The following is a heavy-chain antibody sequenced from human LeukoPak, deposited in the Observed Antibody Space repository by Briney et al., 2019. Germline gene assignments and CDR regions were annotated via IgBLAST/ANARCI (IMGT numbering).Heavy chain of an antibody. V-gene: IGHV4-59*01. D-gene: IGHD6-19*01. CDR3: ARDSSGPPHYWYFDL. J-gene: IGHJ2*01. Sequence: SETLSLTCTVSGGSISSYYWSWIRQPPGKGLEWIGYIYYSGSTNYNPSLKSRVTISVDTSKNQSSLKLSSVTAADTAVYYCARDSSGPPHYWYFDLWGRGTLVTVSS. CDR1: GGSISSYY. CDR2: IYYSGST.